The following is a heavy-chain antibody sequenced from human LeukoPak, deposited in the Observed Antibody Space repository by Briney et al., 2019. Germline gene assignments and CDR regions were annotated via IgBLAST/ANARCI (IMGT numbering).Heavy chain of an antibody. CDR2: ISGSGGST. V-gene: IGHV3-23*01. CDR3: AKDIAYCGGDCYSGQH. D-gene: IGHD2-21*02. Sequence: GGSLRLSCAASGFTFSNYAMSWVRQAPGKGLEWVSGISGSGGSTYYADSVKGRFTISRDNSKNTLYLQMNSLRAEDTAVYYCAKDIAYCGGDCYSGQHWGQGTLVTVSS. J-gene: IGHJ1*01. CDR1: GFTFSNYA.